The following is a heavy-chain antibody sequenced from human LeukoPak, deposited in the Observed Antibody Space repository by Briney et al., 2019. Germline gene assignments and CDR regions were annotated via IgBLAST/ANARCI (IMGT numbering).Heavy chain of an antibody. D-gene: IGHD3-22*01. CDR1: GGSISSYY. V-gene: IGHV4-4*07. Sequence: SETLSLTRTVSGGSISSYYWSWIRQPAGKGLEWIGRIYTSGSTNYNPSLKSRVTMSVDTSKNQFSLKLSSMTAADTAVYYCARIYYDSSGYYYDYWGQGTLVTVSS. CDR2: IYTSGST. CDR3: ARIYYDSSGYYYDY. J-gene: IGHJ4*02.